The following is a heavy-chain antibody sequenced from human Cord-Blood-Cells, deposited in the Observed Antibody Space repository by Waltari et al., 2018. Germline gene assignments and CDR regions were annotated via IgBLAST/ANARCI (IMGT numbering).Heavy chain of an antibody. D-gene: IGHD3-10*01. Sequence: QLQLQESGPGLVKPSETLSLTCTVSGGSISSSSYYCGWIRQPPGKGLEWIGSIYYSGSTYYNPSLKSRVTISVDTSKNQFSLKLSSVTAADTAVYYCARPYGSGSYYAFDIWGQGTMVTVSS. CDR3: ARPYGSGSYYAFDI. CDR2: IYYSGST. V-gene: IGHV4-39*01. J-gene: IGHJ3*02. CDR1: GGSISSSSYY.